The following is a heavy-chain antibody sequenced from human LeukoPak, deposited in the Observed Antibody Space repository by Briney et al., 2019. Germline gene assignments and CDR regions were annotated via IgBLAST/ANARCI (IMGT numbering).Heavy chain of an antibody. D-gene: IGHD4/OR15-4a*01. Sequence: PSQTLSLTCTVSRGSISGYSWSWIRQSPGGGLEWIGYIYYSGDTAYNPSLRSRVTLSVDTSKNQFSLQLRSVTTADTAVYYCVRGPYGASISKWFDPWGQGTQVIVSP. CDR3: VRGPYGASISKWFDP. CDR1: RGSISGYS. V-gene: IGHV4-59*01. J-gene: IGHJ5*02. CDR2: IYYSGDT.